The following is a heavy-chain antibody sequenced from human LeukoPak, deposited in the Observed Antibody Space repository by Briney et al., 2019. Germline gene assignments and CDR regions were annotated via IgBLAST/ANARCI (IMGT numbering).Heavy chain of an antibody. V-gene: IGHV3-7*01. CDR2: IKQDGSEK. J-gene: IGHJ6*02. CDR1: GFTFSSNW. CDR3: ARVPAVRGVIDYYYGMDV. Sequence: GGSLRLSCGASGFTFSSNWMSWVRQAPGKGLEWVANIKQDGSEKYYVDSVKGRFTISRDNAKNSLYLQMNSLRVEDRAVYYCARVPAVRGVIDYYYGMDVWGQGTTVTVSS. D-gene: IGHD3-10*01.